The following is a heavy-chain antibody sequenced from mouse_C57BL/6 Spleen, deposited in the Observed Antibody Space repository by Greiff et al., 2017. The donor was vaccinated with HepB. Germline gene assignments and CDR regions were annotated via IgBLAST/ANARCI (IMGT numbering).Heavy chain of an antibody. J-gene: IGHJ1*03. CDR3: ARRYYYVIYWYFDV. Sequence: VQLQQSGAELVKPGASVKLSCKASGYTFTSYWMQWVKQRPGQGLEWIGEIDPSDSYTNYNQKFKGKATLTVDTSSSTAYMQLSSLTSEDSAVYYCARRYYYVIYWYFDVWGTGTTVTVSS. V-gene: IGHV1-50*01. D-gene: IGHD1-1*01. CDR1: GYTFTSYW. CDR2: IDPSDSYT.